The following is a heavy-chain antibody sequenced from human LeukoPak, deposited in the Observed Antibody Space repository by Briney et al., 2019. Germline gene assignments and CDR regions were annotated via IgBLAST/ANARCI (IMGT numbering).Heavy chain of an antibody. CDR2: ISNDGSRK. D-gene: IGHD3-3*01. J-gene: IGHJ4*02. CDR1: GFTFSRHG. V-gene: IGHV3-30*03. Sequence: GRSLRLSCAPSGFTFSRHGMHWVRQAPGKGLEWVAIISNDGSRKYYAHSVEGRFTISRDNSKNTLYLQMDSLRAEDTAVNYCARDRAWNYFDYWGQGTLVTVSS. CDR3: ARDRAWNYFDY.